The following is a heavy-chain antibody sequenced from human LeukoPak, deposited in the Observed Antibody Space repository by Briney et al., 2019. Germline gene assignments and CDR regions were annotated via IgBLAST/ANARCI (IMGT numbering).Heavy chain of an antibody. CDR1: GYTFTSYD. CDR3: ARGRPRFGVVISFDY. Sequence: GASVKVSCKASGYTFTSYDINWVRQATVQGLEWMGWMNPNSGNTGYAQKFQGRVTMTRNTSISTAYMELSSLRSEDTAVYYCARGRPRFGVVISFDYWGQGTLVTVSS. D-gene: IGHD3-3*01. J-gene: IGHJ4*02. V-gene: IGHV1-8*01. CDR2: MNPNSGNT.